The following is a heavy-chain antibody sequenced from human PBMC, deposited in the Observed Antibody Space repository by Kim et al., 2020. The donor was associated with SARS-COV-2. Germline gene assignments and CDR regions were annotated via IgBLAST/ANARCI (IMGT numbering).Heavy chain of an antibody. V-gene: IGHV3-21*01. CDR3: VLGYMYGPHAFDI. D-gene: IGHD5-18*01. CDR2: ITSSSSYI. Sequence: GGSLRLSCTGSGFTFSTYSMNWVRQAPGKGLEWVSSITSSSSYIYYADSVQGRLTISRDNAKNSLYLQMNSLRDEDTATYYCVLGYMYGPHAFDIWGQGTMVIVSS. CDR1: GFTFSTYS. J-gene: IGHJ3*02.